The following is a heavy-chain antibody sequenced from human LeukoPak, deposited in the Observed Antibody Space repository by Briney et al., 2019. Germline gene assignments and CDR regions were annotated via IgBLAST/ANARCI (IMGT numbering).Heavy chain of an antibody. CDR1: GGSISSGGYY. V-gene: IGHV4-30-2*01. CDR2: IYHSGST. Sequence: SETLSLTCTVSGGSISSGGYYWSWIRQPPGKGLEWIGYIYHSGSTYYNPSLKSRVTISVDKSKNQFSLKLSSVTAADTAVYYCASIGSTVTTSGWFDPWGQGTLVTVSS. CDR3: ASIGSTVTTSGWFDP. J-gene: IGHJ5*02. D-gene: IGHD4-17*01.